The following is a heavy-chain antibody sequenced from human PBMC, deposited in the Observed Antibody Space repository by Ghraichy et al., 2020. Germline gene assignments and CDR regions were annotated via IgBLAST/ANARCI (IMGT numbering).Heavy chain of an antibody. D-gene: IGHD6-19*01. V-gene: IGHV4-4*02. CDR3: AREAVGGGARIDY. Sequence: SETLSLTCAVSGGSISSSNWWSWVRQPPGKGLEWIGEIYHSGSTNYNPSLKSRVTISVDKSKNQFSLKLSSVTAADTAVYYGAREAVGGGARIDYWVQGNLVTVSS. J-gene: IGHJ4*02. CDR1: GGSISSSNW. CDR2: IYHSGST.